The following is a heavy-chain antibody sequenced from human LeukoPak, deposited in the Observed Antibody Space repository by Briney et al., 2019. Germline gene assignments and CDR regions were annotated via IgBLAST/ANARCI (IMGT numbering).Heavy chain of an antibody. CDR1: GISFSDFG. V-gene: IGHV3-33*06. Sequence: PGRSLRLSCAASGISFSDFGMHWVRQAPGKGLEWVAVIWNDGSNKYYVDSVKGRFTISRDNSKNTLFLQMNSLRAEDTAVYYCAKKRPGLYVFDVWGQGTRVTVSS. J-gene: IGHJ3*01. CDR3: AKKRPGLYVFDV. CDR2: IWNDGSNK.